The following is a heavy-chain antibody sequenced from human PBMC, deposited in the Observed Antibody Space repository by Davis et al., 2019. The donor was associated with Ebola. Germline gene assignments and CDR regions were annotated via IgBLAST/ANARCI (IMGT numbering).Heavy chain of an antibody. V-gene: IGHV1-18*04. CDR1: GYTFTGYY. J-gene: IGHJ3*02. Sequence: ASVKVSCKASGYTFTGYYMHWVRQAPGQGLEWMGWISAYNGNTNYAQKLQGRVTMTTDTSTSTAYMELRSLRSDDTAVYYCARWRGYCSSTSCPDDAFDIWGQGTMVTVSS. D-gene: IGHD2-2*01. CDR3: ARWRGYCSSTSCPDDAFDI. CDR2: ISAYNGNT.